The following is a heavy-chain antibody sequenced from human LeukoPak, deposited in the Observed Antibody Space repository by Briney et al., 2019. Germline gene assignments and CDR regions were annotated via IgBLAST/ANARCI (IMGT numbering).Heavy chain of an antibody. J-gene: IGHJ6*02. CDR3: ASITIFPGSGYYYGMDV. V-gene: IGHV1-8*02. CDR1: GYTFTSYY. CDR2: MNPNSGNT. Sequence: ASVKVSCKASGYTFTSYYMHWVRQATGQGLEWMGWMNPNSGNTGYAQKFQGRVTMTRNTSISTAYMELSSLRSEDTAVYYCASITIFPGSGYYYGMDVWGQGTTVTVSS. D-gene: IGHD3-9*01.